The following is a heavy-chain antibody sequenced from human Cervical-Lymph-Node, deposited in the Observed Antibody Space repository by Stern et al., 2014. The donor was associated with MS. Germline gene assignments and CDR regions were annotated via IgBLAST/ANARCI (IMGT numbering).Heavy chain of an antibody. CDR1: GYTFTGQY. J-gene: IGHJ5*02. V-gene: IGHV1-2*02. CDR3: ARFPTFNWNSSS. CDR2: INPRTGGT. D-gene: IGHD1-7*01. Sequence: VQLVQSGAEVKKPWASVKVSCKDSGYTFTGQYLHWVLQAPGQGLEWMGWINPRTGGTNYAQKFLGRVTMTRDTSSSTAYMEVTRLTSDDTAVYFCARFPTFNWNSSSWGQGTLVTVSS.